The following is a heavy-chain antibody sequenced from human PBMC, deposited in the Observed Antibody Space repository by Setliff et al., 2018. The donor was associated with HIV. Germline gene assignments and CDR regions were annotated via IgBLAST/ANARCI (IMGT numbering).Heavy chain of an antibody. J-gene: IGHJ6*03. Sequence: SVKVSCKASGGTFSGYAISWVRQAPGQGLELMGGIIPIFGTANYAQKFQGRVTITADESTSTAYMELSSLRSEDTAVYYCARGEKRFLEWLPLDYYYYYYMDVWGQGIVVTVSS. D-gene: IGHD3-3*01. CDR3: ARGEKRFLEWLPLDYYYYYYMDV. CDR2: IIPIFGTA. V-gene: IGHV1-69*13. CDR1: GGTFSGYA.